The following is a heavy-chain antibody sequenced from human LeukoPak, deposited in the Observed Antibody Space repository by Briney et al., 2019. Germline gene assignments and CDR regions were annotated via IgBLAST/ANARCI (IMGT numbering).Heavy chain of an antibody. Sequence: GGSLRLSCAASGFTFSSYSMNWVRQAPGKGLEWVSSISSSSSYIYYADSVKGRFTISRENAKNSLYLQMNSLRAEDTAVYYCARDQAAYSSGWYFHYYYYMDVRGKGTTVTVSS. CDR3: ARDQAAYSSGWYFHYYYYMDV. CDR1: GFTFSSYS. D-gene: IGHD6-19*01. V-gene: IGHV3-21*01. CDR2: ISSSSSYI. J-gene: IGHJ6*03.